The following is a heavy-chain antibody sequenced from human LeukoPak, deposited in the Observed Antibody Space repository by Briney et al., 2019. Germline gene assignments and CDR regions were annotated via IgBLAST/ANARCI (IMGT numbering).Heavy chain of an antibody. D-gene: IGHD3-3*01. CDR1: GFTFSSYA. Sequence: GGSLRLSCAASGFTFSSYAMNWVRQAPGKGLEWVSVISSSGGTTYYSDSVKGRFTISRDNSKNTLFLQMNSLRAEDTAMYYCARGFGDSWGQGTLVTVSS. V-gene: IGHV3-23*01. CDR2: ISSSGGTT. CDR3: ARGFGDS. J-gene: IGHJ4*02.